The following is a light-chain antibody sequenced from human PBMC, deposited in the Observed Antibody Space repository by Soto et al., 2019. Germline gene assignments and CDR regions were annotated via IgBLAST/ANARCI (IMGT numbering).Light chain of an antibody. J-gene: IGKJ1*01. CDR2: GAS. V-gene: IGKV3-15*01. Sequence: VMTQSPATLSVSPGERATLYCRASRSVGRNLAWYQQKPGQAPRLLIYGASNRATGIPARFDGTGSGTEFTLTISSLQSEDFAVYYCYQYDNWPSWTFGQGTKVEI. CDR1: RSVGRN. CDR3: YQYDNWPSWT.